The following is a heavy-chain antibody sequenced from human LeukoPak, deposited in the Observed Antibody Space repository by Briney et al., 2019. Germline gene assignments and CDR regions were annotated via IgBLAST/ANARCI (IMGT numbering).Heavy chain of an antibody. J-gene: IGHJ4*02. CDR3: AADSRYSSGWYGVLTDY. CDR2: IIPILGIA. Sequence: SVKVSCKASGGTFSSYAISWVRQAPGQGLEWMGRIIPILGIANYAQKFQGRVTITADKSTSTAYMELSSLRSEDTAVYYCAADSRYSSGWYGVLTDYWGQGTLVTVSS. CDR1: GGTFSSYA. V-gene: IGHV1-69*04. D-gene: IGHD6-19*01.